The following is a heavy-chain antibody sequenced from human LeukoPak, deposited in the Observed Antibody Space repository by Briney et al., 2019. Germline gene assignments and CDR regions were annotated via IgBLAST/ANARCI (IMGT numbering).Heavy chain of an antibody. CDR2: INHSGST. CDR3: ARPRVVRGSYGY. V-gene: IGHV4-34*01. Sequence: SETLSLTCAVYGGSFSGYYWSWIRQPPGKGLEWIGEINHSGSTNYNPSLKSRVTISVDTSKNQFSLKLSSVTAADTAVYYCARPRVVRGSYGYWGQGTLVTVSS. CDR1: GGSFSGYY. D-gene: IGHD3-10*01. J-gene: IGHJ4*02.